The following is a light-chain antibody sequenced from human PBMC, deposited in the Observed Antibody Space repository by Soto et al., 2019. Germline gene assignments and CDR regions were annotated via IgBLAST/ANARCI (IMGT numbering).Light chain of an antibody. V-gene: IGLV1-44*01. Sequence: QSVLTQPPLASGTPGQRVTITCSGSSSNIGTNTVRWYRQLPGTAPKVLVYNDHERPSGVPDRFSGSKSGTSASLAISGLQSEDEADYYCAAWDDSLWVFGGGTKLTVL. CDR2: NDH. CDR1: SSNIGTNT. J-gene: IGLJ3*02. CDR3: AAWDDSLWV.